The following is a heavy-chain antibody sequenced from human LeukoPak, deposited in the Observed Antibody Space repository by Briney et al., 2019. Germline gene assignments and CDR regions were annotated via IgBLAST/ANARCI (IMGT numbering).Heavy chain of an antibody. CDR3: ARTLSWYRGLGY. J-gene: IGHJ4*02. CDR2: INTDGSTI. CDR1: GFTFSSYW. D-gene: IGHD6-13*01. V-gene: IGHV3-74*01. Sequence: GGSLRLSCVGSGFTFSSYWMHWVRQVPGKGPVWVSRINTDGSTIDYADSVKGRFTISRDNAKNSLYLQMNSLRAEDTAVYYCARTLSWYRGLGYWGQGTLVTVSS.